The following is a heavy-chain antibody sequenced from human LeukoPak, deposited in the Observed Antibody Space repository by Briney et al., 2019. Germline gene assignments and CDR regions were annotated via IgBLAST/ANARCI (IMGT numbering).Heavy chain of an antibody. D-gene: IGHD6-19*01. J-gene: IGHJ5*02. Sequence: GASVKVSCKPSGGTFSSYAISWVRQAPGQGREWMGGIIPLFGTANYAQKFQGRVTITADESTSTAYMELSSLRSEDTAVYYCARDQGIAVAGTWGSYNWFDPWGQGTLVTVSS. V-gene: IGHV1-69*13. CDR1: GGTFSSYA. CDR3: ARDQGIAVAGTWGSYNWFDP. CDR2: IIPLFGTA.